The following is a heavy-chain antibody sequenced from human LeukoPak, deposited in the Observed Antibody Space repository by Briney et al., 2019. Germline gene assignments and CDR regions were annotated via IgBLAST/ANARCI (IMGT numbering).Heavy chain of an antibody. D-gene: IGHD3-10*01. V-gene: IGHV4-34*01. CDR2: INHSGST. CDR1: GGSFSGYY. Sequence: PSETLSLTCAVYGGSFSGYYWSWIRQPPGKGLEWIGEINHSGSTSYNPSLKSRVTISVDASKNQFSLKLSSVTAADTAVYYCARRGFDYYGSGRTFDYWGQGTLVTVSS. CDR3: ARRGFDYYGSGRTFDY. J-gene: IGHJ4*02.